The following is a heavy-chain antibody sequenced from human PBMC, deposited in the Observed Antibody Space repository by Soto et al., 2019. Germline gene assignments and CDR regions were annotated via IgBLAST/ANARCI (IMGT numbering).Heavy chain of an antibody. J-gene: IGHJ4*02. Sequence: QVQLVESGGGVVQPGRSLRLSCAASGFTFSSYAMHWVRQAPGKGLEWVAVISYDGSNKYYADSVKGRFTISRDNSKNTLYLQMNSLRAEDTAVYYCAREGCSGGSCYSLDYWGQGTLVTVSS. CDR3: AREGCSGGSCYSLDY. CDR2: ISYDGSNK. V-gene: IGHV3-30-3*01. CDR1: GFTFSSYA. D-gene: IGHD2-15*01.